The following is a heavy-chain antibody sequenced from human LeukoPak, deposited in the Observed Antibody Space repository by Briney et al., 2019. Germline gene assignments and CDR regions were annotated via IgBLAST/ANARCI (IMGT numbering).Heavy chain of an antibody. J-gene: IGHJ4*02. CDR1: GGSISSANYY. Sequence: PSQTLSLTCTVSGGSISSANYYWSWIRQPAGKGLEWIGRIYTSGSTNYNPSLKSRVTISIDTSKNQFSLKLNSVTAADTAVYHCARDTKNWGQGTLVTVSS. CDR3: ARDTKN. D-gene: IGHD1-1*01. CDR2: IYTSGST. V-gene: IGHV4-61*02.